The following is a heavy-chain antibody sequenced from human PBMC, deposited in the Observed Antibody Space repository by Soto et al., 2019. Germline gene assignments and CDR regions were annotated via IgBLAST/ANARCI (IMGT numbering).Heavy chain of an antibody. CDR1: GFMFDNYA. V-gene: IGHV3-23*01. Sequence: EVRLLESGGGSVPPGASARLSCLTSGFMFDNYAMSWVRQSPARGLKWVAAISGSGHATYYTQSVRGRFTISRDKSKKTVFLQMNNLRTEDTAIYYCAKGRYFDSSGGCANYWGLGTLVTVSS. J-gene: IGHJ4*02. CDR2: ISGSGHAT. D-gene: IGHD3-22*01. CDR3: AKGRYFDSSGGCANY.